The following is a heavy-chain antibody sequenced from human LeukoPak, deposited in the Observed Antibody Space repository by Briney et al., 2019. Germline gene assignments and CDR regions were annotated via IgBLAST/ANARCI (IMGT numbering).Heavy chain of an antibody. CDR1: GFTFSSYA. V-gene: IGHV3-23*01. CDR2: ISGSGGST. CDR3: AKDGESYGSGSYYKFSNWFDP. D-gene: IGHD3-10*01. Sequence: HAGGSLRLSCAASGFTFSSYAMSWVRQAPGKGLEWVSAISGSGGSTYYADSVKGRFTISRDNSKNTLYLQMNSLRAEDTAVYYCAKDGESYGSGSYYKFSNWFDPWGQGTLVTVSS. J-gene: IGHJ5*02.